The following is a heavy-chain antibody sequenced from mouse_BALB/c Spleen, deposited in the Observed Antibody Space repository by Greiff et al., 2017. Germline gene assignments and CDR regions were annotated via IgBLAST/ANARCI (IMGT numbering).Heavy chain of an antibody. J-gene: IGHJ2*01. CDR1: GYTFTSYW. V-gene: IGHV1S132*01. CDR3: ARSNSFDY. CDR2: IFPGTGTT. Sequence: VQLQQSGAELVKPGASVKLSCKTSGYTFTSYWIQWVKQRPGQGLGWIGEIFPGTGTTYYNEKFKGKATLTIDTSSSTAYMQLSSLTSEDSAVYFCARSNSFDYWGQGTTLTVSS.